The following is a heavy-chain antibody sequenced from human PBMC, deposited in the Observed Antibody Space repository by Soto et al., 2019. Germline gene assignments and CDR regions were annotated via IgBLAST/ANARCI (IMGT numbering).Heavy chain of an antibody. J-gene: IGHJ4*02. CDR2: ISYDGSNK. CDR1: GFTFSSYA. CDR3: VKGSSGSRPYYFDV. D-gene: IGHD3-22*01. V-gene: IGHV3-30-3*01. Sequence: GGSLRLSCAASGFTFSSYAMHWVRQAPGKGLEWVAVISYDGSNKYYADSVKGRFTISRDNSKNTLDLQMNSLRAEDTAVYYCVKGSSGSRPYYFDVRGQGAPVTVSS.